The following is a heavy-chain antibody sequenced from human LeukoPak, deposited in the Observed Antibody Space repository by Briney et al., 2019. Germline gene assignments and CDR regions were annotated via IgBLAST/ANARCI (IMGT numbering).Heavy chain of an antibody. J-gene: IGHJ3*02. V-gene: IGHV4-4*07. CDR2: IYTSGGT. CDR3: ARDKGSGWYSDAFDI. CDR1: GGSISSYY. Sequence: PSETLSLTCTVSGGSISSYYWSWIRQPARKGLEWIGRIYTSGGTDYNPSLKSRVTMSVDTSKNQFSLKLSSVTAADTAVYYCARDKGSGWYSDAFDIWGQGTMVTVSS. D-gene: IGHD6-19*01.